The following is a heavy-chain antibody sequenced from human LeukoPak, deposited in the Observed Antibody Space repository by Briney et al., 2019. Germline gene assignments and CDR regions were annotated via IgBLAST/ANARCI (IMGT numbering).Heavy chain of an antibody. CDR1: GFTFSSYS. V-gene: IGHV3-21*01. CDR3: TVPVDGYKFDY. J-gene: IGHJ4*02. Sequence: GGSLRLSCAASGFTFSSYSMNWVRQAPGKGLEWVSSISSSSSSYIYYADSVKGRFTISRDNAKNSLYLQMNSLRAEDTAVYYCTVPVDGYKFDYWGQGTLVTVSS. D-gene: IGHD5-24*01. CDR2: ISSSSSSYI.